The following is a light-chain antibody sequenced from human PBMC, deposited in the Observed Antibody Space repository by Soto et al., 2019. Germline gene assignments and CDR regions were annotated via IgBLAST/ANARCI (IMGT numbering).Light chain of an antibody. V-gene: IGLV1-51*01. CDR3: GAWDSSLTAGV. J-gene: IGLJ2*01. CDR1: SSNIGKNY. CDR2: DSD. Sequence: QSVLTQPPSVSAAPGQTVTIPCSGSSSNIGKNYVSWYQHLPGTAPKLLIYDSDKRPSGIPDRFSGSRSGTSATLGIAGLQTGDEADYYCGAWDSSLTAGVFGGGTKLTVL.